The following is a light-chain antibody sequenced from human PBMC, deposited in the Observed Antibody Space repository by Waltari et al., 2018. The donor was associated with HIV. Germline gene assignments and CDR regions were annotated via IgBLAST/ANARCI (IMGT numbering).Light chain of an antibody. Sequence: QSVVTQPPSVSGTPGQRVTISCSGSSSNIGGNYVYWYQPVSGTAPKLLIYNNSQRPSCVPYRFSGSKSGTSAALAISGLRSEDEADYYCATWDGSLNGRVFGGGTKLTVL. CDR1: SSNIGGNY. CDR3: ATWDGSLNGRV. V-gene: IGLV1-47*01. J-gene: IGLJ3*02. CDR2: NNS.